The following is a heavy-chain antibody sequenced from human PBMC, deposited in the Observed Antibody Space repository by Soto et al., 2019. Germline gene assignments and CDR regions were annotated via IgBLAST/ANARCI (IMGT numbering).Heavy chain of an antibody. D-gene: IGHD3-22*01. V-gene: IGHV1-3*05. CDR2: INAGNGNT. J-gene: IGHJ4*02. Sequence: QVQLVQSGAEEKKPEASVKVSCKASGYTFTSYAMHWVRQAPGQRLEWMGWINAGNGNTKYSQKFQGRVTITRDTSASTAYMELSSLRSEDTGVYYCARSSGYYLIDDYWGQGTLVTVSS. CDR3: ARSSGYYLIDDY. CDR1: GYTFTSYA.